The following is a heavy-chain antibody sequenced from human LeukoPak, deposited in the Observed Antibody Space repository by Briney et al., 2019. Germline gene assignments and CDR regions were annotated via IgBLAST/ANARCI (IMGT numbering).Heavy chain of an antibody. J-gene: IGHJ3*02. CDR2: IYSGGST. CDR3: ARAVPYYYDSSGYYGQIGAFDI. V-gene: IGHV3-53*01. D-gene: IGHD3-22*01. Sequence: PGGSLRLSCAASGFTVSSNYMSWVRQAPGKGLEWVSVIYSGGSTYYADSVKGRFTIFRDNSKNTLYLQMNSLRAEDTAVYYCARAVPYYYDSSGYYGQIGAFDIWGQGTMATVSS. CDR1: GFTVSSNY.